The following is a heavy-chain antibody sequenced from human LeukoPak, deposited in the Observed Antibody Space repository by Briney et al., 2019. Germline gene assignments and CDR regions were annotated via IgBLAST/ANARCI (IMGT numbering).Heavy chain of an antibody. CDR3: TRDDYGDWPSGH. CDR1: GFTFDDYG. CDR2: FNWNGGRT. J-gene: IGHJ4*02. D-gene: IGHD4-17*01. V-gene: IGHV3-20*04. Sequence: GGSLRLPCAASGFTFDDYGMSWVRQAPGKGLEWVSGFNWNGGRTGYADSVKDRFTISRDNAKNSLYLQMNSLRAEDTALYYCTRDDYGDWPSGHWGQGTLVTVSS.